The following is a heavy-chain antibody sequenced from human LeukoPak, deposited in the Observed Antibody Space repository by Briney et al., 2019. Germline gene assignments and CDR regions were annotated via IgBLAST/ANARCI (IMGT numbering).Heavy chain of an antibody. V-gene: IGHV3-7*04. CDR2: IKQDGSKK. D-gene: IGHD5-24*01. Sequence: GGSLRLSCAASGFTFSDYYMSWIRQAPGKGLEWVANIKQDGSKKSYVDSVKGRFTISRDNAKNSLYLQMNSLRAEDTAICYCTRVGYIDEGIDYWGQGTLVTVSS. CDR3: TRVGYIDEGIDY. CDR1: GFTFSDYY. J-gene: IGHJ4*02.